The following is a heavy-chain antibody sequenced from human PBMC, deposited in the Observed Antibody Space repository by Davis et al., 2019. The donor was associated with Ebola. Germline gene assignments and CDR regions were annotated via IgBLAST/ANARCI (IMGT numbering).Heavy chain of an antibody. V-gene: IGHV3-23*01. CDR2: ISENGGTT. Sequence: PGGSLRLSCAASGFTFSSYAMSWVRQAPGKGLEWVSVISENGGTTYYADSVKGRFTISRDNAKDTVYLQMNSLRAEDTAEYYCATLSYGMDVWGQGTTVTVS. CDR1: GFTFSSYA. J-gene: IGHJ6*02. CDR3: ATLSYGMDV.